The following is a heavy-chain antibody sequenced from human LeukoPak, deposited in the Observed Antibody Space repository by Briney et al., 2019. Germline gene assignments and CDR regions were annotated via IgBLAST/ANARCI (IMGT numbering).Heavy chain of an antibody. V-gene: IGHV1-2*02. J-gene: IGHJ4*02. D-gene: IGHD6-19*01. CDR1: GYTFTGYY. CDR3: ASESGVAGWALGY. Sequence: ASVKVSCKASGYTFTGYYMHWVRQAPGQGLEWMGWINPNSGGTNYAQKFQGRVTMTRDTSISTAYMELSRLRSDDTAVYYCASESGVAGWALGYWGQGTLVTVSS. CDR2: INPNSGGT.